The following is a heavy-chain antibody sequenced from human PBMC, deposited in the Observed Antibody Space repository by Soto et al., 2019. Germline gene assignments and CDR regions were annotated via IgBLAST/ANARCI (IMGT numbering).Heavy chain of an antibody. J-gene: IGHJ6*02. D-gene: IGHD2-15*01. V-gene: IGHV2-70*01. CDR1: GFSLSTSGMC. Sequence: SGPTLVNPTQTLTLTCTFSGFSLSTSGMCVSWIRQPPGKALEWLALIDWDDDKYYSTSLKTRLTISKDTSKNQVVLTMTNMDPVDTATYYCARLVVVAATRRYYYGMDVWGQGTTVTVSS. CDR3: ARLVVVAATRRYYYGMDV. CDR2: IDWDDDK.